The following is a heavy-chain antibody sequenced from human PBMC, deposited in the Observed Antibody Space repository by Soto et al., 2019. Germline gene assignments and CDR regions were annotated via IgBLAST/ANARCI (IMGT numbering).Heavy chain of an antibody. CDR3: AEEYRGRGDDAFDI. CDR1: GGSFSGYY. V-gene: IGHV4-34*01. J-gene: IGHJ3*02. CDR2: INHSGST. Sequence: SETLSLTCAVYGGSFSGYYWSWIRQPPGKGLEWIGEINHSGSTNYNPSLKSRVTISVDTSKNQFSLKLSSVTAADTAVYYCAEEYRGRGDDAFDIWGQGTMVTVSS. D-gene: IGHD3-10*01.